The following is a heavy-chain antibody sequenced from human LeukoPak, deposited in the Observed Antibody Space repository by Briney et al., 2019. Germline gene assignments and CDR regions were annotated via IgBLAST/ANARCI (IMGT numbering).Heavy chain of an antibody. D-gene: IGHD2-2*02. CDR1: GGTFSSYA. CDR2: IIPIFGTA. CDR3: ARALGYCSSTSCYTGPWYMDV. Sequence: SVKVSCKASGGTFSSYAISWVRQAPGQGLEWMGGIIPIFGTANYAQKFQGRVTITTDESTSTAYMELSSLRSEDTAVYYCARALGYCSSTSCYTGPWYMDVWGKGTTVTVSS. V-gene: IGHV1-69*05. J-gene: IGHJ6*03.